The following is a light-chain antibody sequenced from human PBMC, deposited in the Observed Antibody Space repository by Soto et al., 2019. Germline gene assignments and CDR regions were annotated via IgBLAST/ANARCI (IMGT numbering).Light chain of an antibody. CDR2: GDN. V-gene: IGLV1-40*01. J-gene: IGLJ1*01. Sequence: QSVLTQPPSVSGAPGQRVTISCTGSSSNIGAGYDVHWYQQLPDTAPKLLIYGDNNRPSGVPDRFSDSKSGTSASLAITGLQAEDEADYYCQSYDRSLSGYVFGTGTKATVL. CDR1: SSNIGAGYD. CDR3: QSYDRSLSGYV.